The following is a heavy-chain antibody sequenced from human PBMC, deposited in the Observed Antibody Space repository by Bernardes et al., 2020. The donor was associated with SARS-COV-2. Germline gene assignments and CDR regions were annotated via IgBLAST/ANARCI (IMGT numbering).Heavy chain of an antibody. CDR3: AKYPPQTGPAVGTRWFDP. Sequence: GGSLRLSCEGYGFSFNNYAMTWVRQAPGKGLEWVSALGPSGGTPEYAESVKGRFTISRDDSRNTLYLQMNGLRADDSAVYYCAKYPPQTGPAVGTRWFDPWGQGTLVTVSS. CDR2: LGPSGGTP. V-gene: IGHV3-23*01. J-gene: IGHJ5*02. D-gene: IGHD6-13*01. CDR1: GFSFNNYA.